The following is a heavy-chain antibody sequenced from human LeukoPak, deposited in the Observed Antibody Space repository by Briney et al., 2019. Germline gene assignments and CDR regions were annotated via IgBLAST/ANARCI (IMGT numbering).Heavy chain of an antibody. Sequence: PGGSLRLSCAASGFTFSSYGMHWVRQAPGKGLEWVAVIWYDGSNKYYADSVKGRFTISRDNSKNTLYLQMNSLRAEDTAVYYCASDYDILTGYGHAFDIWGQGTMVTVSS. CDR1: GFTFSSYG. D-gene: IGHD3-9*01. CDR3: ASDYDILTGYGHAFDI. V-gene: IGHV3-33*08. J-gene: IGHJ3*02. CDR2: IWYDGSNK.